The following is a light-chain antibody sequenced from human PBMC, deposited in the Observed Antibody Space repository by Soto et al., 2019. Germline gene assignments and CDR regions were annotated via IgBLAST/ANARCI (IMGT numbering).Light chain of an antibody. Sequence: AIQLTQSPSSLSASVGDRVTITCRASQGISTLLAWYQQKPGKAPKVLIYESSLLQSRVPSRFSGSGSGTDFTLTISSLQPEDFATYYCQHFKSFPITFVQGTRLESK. CDR3: QHFKSFPIT. CDR1: QGISTL. J-gene: IGKJ5*01. CDR2: ESS. V-gene: IGKV1-13*02.